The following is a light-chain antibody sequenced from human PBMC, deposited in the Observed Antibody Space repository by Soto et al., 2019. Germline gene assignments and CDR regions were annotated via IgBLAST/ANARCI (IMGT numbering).Light chain of an antibody. J-gene: IGKJ5*01. CDR1: ERLSSVY. CDR3: HQYGGSPRIT. V-gene: IGKV3-20*01. Sequence: EIVLTQSPGTLSLSPGERATLSCRASERLSSVYLAWYQQRPGQPTRLLIYGASNRATGIPDRFSGSESATDLTLIINRLEPEDVAIYYCHQYGGSPRITFGQGTRLEIK. CDR2: GAS.